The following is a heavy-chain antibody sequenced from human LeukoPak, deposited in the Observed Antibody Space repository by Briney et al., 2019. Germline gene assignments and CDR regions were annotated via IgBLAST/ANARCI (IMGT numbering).Heavy chain of an antibody. D-gene: IGHD5-12*01. CDR2: IRSSSDSI. Sequence: TGGSLRLSCAASGFTFSSYGMNWVRQAPGKRLEWVSYIRSSSDSIYYADSVKGRFTISRDNADNSLYLQMNSLRDEDTAVYYCARAMRSGYDYWGQGTLVTVSS. J-gene: IGHJ4*02. V-gene: IGHV3-48*02. CDR3: ARAMRSGYDY. CDR1: GFTFSSYG.